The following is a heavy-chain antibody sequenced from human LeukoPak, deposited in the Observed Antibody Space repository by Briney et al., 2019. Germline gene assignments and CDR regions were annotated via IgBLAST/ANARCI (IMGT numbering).Heavy chain of an antibody. D-gene: IGHD1-26*01. CDR2: IYSSGST. V-gene: IGHV3-53*01. Sequence: GWSLRLSCAACVFTVSTNYMTWVRQAPRKGLAWVSVIYSSGSTYYAGFVKGRFTISRDNSKNTLYLQMSSLKAEDTPVYYCARVPYGGSSGSWAQGTVVTVSS. J-gene: IGHJ5*02. CDR3: ARVPYGGSSGS. CDR1: VFTVSTNY.